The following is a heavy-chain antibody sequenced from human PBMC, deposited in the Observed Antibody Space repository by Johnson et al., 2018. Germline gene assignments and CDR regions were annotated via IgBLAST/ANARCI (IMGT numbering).Heavy chain of an antibody. CDR1: GFTFGDYA. Sequence: VQLVESGGGLVQPGRSLRLSCTASGFTFGDYAMSCFRQAPGKGLEWVGFIRSKAYGGTTEYAASVEGRFTIARDDSKSLAYRQMNSLKPEETAVYYCTRSYCSGASCYLGGCDYWGQGTLVTVSS. CDR2: IRSKAYGGTT. D-gene: IGHD2-15*01. CDR3: TRSYCSGASCYLGGCDY. J-gene: IGHJ4*02. V-gene: IGHV3-49*03.